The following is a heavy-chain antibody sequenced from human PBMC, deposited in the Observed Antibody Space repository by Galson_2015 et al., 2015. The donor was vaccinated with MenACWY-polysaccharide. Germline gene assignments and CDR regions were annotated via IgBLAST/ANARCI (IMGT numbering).Heavy chain of an antibody. Sequence: TLSLTCTVSGGSISSGTYYWSWIRQPAGKGLEWIGRLYTNENINYNPSLKSRVTMSLDTSRNQFSLKLTSVTAADTAVYYCARDSFGITAAGHYWGQGTLVTVSS. CDR3: ARDSFGITAAGHY. J-gene: IGHJ4*02. D-gene: IGHD6-13*01. V-gene: IGHV4-61*02. CDR2: LYTNENI. CDR1: GGSISSGTYY.